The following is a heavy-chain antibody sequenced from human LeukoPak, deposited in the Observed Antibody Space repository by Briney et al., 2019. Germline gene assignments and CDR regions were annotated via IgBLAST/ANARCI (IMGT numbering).Heavy chain of an antibody. Sequence: SETLSLTCTVSGGSISSSSYYWGWIRQPPGKGLEWIGSIYYSGSTYYNPSLKSRVTISVDTSKNQFSLKLSSVTAADTAVYYCARRVRMIRGLHFDYWGQGTLVTVSS. CDR1: GGSISSSSYY. V-gene: IGHV4-39*07. D-gene: IGHD3-10*01. J-gene: IGHJ4*02. CDR2: IYYSGST. CDR3: ARRVRMIRGLHFDY.